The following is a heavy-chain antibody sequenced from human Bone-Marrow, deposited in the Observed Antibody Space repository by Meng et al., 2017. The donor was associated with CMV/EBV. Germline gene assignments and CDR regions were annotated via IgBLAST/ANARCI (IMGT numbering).Heavy chain of an antibody. CDR1: GYTFTRYG. J-gene: IGHJ4*02. CDR2: ISGNSDYT. Sequence: SGYTFTRYGIVWVRRARGQGLEWLGWISGNSDYTKYGQRLQNRVIITRDPSTSTAYIELRRLTSDDTAVYYCAREGDYNYNFYYYDYWGQGTLVTVSS. V-gene: IGHV1-18*01. CDR3: AREGDYNYNFYYYDY. D-gene: IGHD4-17*01.